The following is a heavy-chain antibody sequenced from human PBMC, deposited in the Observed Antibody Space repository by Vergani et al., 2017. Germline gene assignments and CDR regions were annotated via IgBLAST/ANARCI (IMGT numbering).Heavy chain of an antibody. CDR1: GFTFSNAW. CDR3: AKGRGWFGEDAFDI. CDR2: IKSKTDGGTT. Sequence: EVQLVESGGGLVKPGGSLRLSCAASGFTFSNAWMSWVRQAPGKGLEWVGRIKSKTDGGTTDYAAPVKGRFTISRDDSKNTLYLQMNSLRAEDTAVYYCAKGRGWFGEDAFDIWGQGTMVTVSS. V-gene: IGHV3-15*01. D-gene: IGHD3-10*01. J-gene: IGHJ3*02.